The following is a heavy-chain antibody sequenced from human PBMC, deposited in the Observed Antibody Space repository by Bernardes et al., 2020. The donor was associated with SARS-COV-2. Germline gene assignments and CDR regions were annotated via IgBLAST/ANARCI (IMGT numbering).Heavy chain of an antibody. J-gene: IGHJ4*02. CDR2: ISGSSSYR. V-gene: IGHV3-21*01. Sequence: GGSLRLSCAASGFIFSDFSMNWFRQAPGKGLDWVSSISGSSSYRWYADSVRGRFTISRDDADNSVYLEMDSLSAEDTGVYYCARSIGVHSGDLSSSDYWGQGTLVTVSS. CDR3: ARSIGVHSGDLSSSDY. D-gene: IGHD3-16*02. CDR1: GFIFSDFS.